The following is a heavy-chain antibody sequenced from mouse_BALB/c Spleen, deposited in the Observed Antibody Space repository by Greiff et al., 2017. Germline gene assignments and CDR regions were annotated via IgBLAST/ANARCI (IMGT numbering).Heavy chain of an antibody. CDR2: ISDGGSYT. V-gene: IGHV5-4*02. Sequence: EVQVVESGGGLVKPGGSLKLSCAASGFTFSDYYMYWVRQTPEKRLEWVATISDGGSYTYYPDSVKGRFTISRDNAKNNLYLQMSSLKSEDTAMYYCARATGAYWGQGTLVTVSA. J-gene: IGHJ3*01. CDR1: GFTFSDYY. CDR3: ARATGAY.